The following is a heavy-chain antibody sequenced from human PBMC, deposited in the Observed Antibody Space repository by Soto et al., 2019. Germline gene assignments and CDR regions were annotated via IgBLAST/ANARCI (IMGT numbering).Heavy chain of an antibody. Sequence: QVQLQESGPGLVKHSQTLSLTCTVSGGSISSSGYYWSWIRQHPGKGLEWIGYIYYSGSTYYNPSLKSRVTISVDTSKNQFSLKLSSVTAADTAVYYCARELRFGEDYYGMDVSGQGTTVTVSS. CDR2: IYYSGST. CDR1: GGSISSSGYY. V-gene: IGHV4-31*03. CDR3: ARELRFGEDYYGMDV. D-gene: IGHD3-10*01. J-gene: IGHJ6*02.